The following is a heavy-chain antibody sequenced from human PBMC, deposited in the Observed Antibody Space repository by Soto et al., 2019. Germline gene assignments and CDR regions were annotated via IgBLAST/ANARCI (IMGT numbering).Heavy chain of an antibody. CDR2: ISGSGGST. Sequence: VGSLRLSCAASGFTFSSYAMSWVRQAPGKGLEWVSAISGSGGSTYYADSVKGRFTISRDNSRNTLYLQMNSLRAEDTAVYYCAKDPGYCSSTSCSFSGYPNWFDPWGQGTLVTVSS. D-gene: IGHD2-2*01. CDR3: AKDPGYCSSTSCSFSGYPNWFDP. V-gene: IGHV3-23*01. J-gene: IGHJ5*02. CDR1: GFTFSSYA.